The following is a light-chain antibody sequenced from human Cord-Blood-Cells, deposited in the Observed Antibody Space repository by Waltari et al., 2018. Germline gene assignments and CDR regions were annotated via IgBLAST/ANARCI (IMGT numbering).Light chain of an antibody. CDR2: DVS. J-gene: IGLJ2*01. CDR1: SSDVGGYNY. CDR3: SSYTSSSTLVV. Sequence: QSALTQPASVSGYPGQSLTISCTGTSSDVGGYNYVSWYPQHPGKAPQLMIYDVSNRPAGVSNRFSGSKSGNTASLTISGLQAEDEADYYCSSYTSSSTLVVFGGGTKLTVL. V-gene: IGLV2-14*01.